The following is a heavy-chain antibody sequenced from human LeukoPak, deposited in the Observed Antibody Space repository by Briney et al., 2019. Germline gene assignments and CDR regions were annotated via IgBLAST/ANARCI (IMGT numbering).Heavy chain of an antibody. CDR2: IYYSGST. J-gene: IGHJ3*02. CDR1: GGSISSSSYY. CDR3: AAGLDDAFDI. V-gene: IGHV4-31*03. Sequence: SETLSLTCTVSGGSISSSSYYWSWIRQHPGKGLEWIGYIYYSGSTYYNPSLKSRVTISVDTSKNQFSLKLSSVTAADTAVYYCAAGLDDAFDIWGQGTMVTVSS.